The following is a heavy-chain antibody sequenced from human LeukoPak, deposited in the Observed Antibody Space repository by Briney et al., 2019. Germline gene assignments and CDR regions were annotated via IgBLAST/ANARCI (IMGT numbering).Heavy chain of an antibody. CDR1: GGSISSGGYY. V-gene: IGHV4-61*02. D-gene: IGHD3-16*01. CDR2: IYTSGST. J-gene: IGHJ3*02. CDR3: ASYPRGTGARQGAFDI. Sequence: PSETLSLTCTVSGGSISSGGYYWSWIRQHPGKGLEWIGRIYTSGSTNYNPSLKSRVTMSVDTSKNQFSLKLSSVTAADTAVYYCASYPRGTGARQGAFDIWGQGTMVTVSS.